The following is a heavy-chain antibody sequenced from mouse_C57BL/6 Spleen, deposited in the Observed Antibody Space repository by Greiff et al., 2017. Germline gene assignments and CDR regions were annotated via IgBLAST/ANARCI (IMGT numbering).Heavy chain of an antibody. CDR3: AIYYGSSHYYAKDY. Sequence: EVKLQESGGGLVKPGGSLKLSCAASGFTFSDYGMHWVRQAPEKGLEWVAYISSGSSTIYYADTVKGRFPISRDNAKNTLFLHMTSLRSEDTAMYYCAIYYGSSHYYAKDYWGQGTSVTVSS. CDR1: GFTFSDYG. D-gene: IGHD1-1*01. J-gene: IGHJ4*01. V-gene: IGHV5-17*01. CDR2: ISSGSSTI.